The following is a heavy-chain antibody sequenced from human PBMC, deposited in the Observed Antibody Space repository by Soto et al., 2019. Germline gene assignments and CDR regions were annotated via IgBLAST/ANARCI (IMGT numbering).Heavy chain of an antibody. CDR3: ATRYGDYVWKSDNWFDP. CDR2: ISGSGGST. J-gene: IGHJ5*02. D-gene: IGHD4-17*01. V-gene: IGHV3-23*01. CDR1: GFTFSSYA. Sequence: HPGGSLRLSCAASGFTFSSYAMSWVRQAPGKGLEWVSAISGSGGSTYYADSVKGRFTISRDNSKNTLYLQMNSLRAEDTAVYYCATRYGDYVWKSDNWFDPWGQGTLVTVSS.